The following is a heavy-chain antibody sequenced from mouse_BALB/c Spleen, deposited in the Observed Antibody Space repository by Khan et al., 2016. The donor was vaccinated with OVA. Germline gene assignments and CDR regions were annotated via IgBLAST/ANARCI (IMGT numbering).Heavy chain of an antibody. CDR2: ISYSGST. CDR3: ARDCSRYNYAVDY. Sequence: VQLKQSGPGLVKPSQSLSLTCTVTGYSITSDYAWNWIRQFPGNKLEWMGYISYSGSTNYNPALKSRISITRDKSKNQFFLQLNSVTTEDTATYYCARDCSRYNYAVDYWGQGTSVTVSS. J-gene: IGHJ4*01. D-gene: IGHD1-1*01. CDR1: GYSITSDYA. V-gene: IGHV3-2*02.